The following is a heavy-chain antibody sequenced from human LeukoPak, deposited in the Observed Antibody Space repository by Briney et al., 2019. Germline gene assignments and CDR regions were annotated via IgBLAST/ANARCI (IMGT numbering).Heavy chain of an antibody. J-gene: IGHJ4*02. Sequence: GGSLRLSCAASGFTFSNYWMHWVRQAPGKGLVWVSRITSDGSSTAYADSVKGRFTISRDSAKNTLYLQMNSLRGDDTAVYYCARASRPGGPFDYWGQGTLVTVSS. D-gene: IGHD4-23*01. CDR3: ARASRPGGPFDY. CDR1: GFTFSNYW. V-gene: IGHV3-74*01. CDR2: ITSDGSST.